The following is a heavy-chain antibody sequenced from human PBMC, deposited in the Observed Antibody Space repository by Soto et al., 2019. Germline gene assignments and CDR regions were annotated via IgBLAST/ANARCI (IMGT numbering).Heavy chain of an antibody. Sequence: SETLSLTCTVSGGSISSYYWSWIRQPAGKGLEWIGRIYTSGSTNYNPSLKSRVTMSVDTSKNKFSLKLSSVTAADTAVYYCARDHEYYDFWSGYEEYYYYGMDVWGQGTTVT. CDR3: ARDHEYYDFWSGYEEYYYYGMDV. CDR2: IYTSGST. J-gene: IGHJ6*02. V-gene: IGHV4-4*07. D-gene: IGHD3-3*01. CDR1: GGSISSYY.